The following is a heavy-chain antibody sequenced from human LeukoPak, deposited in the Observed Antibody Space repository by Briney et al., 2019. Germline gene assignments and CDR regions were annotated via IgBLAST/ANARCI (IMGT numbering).Heavy chain of an antibody. V-gene: IGHV1-2*02. CDR3: RRAQTPGGRYFAFDY. CDR1: GYTFTGYY. D-gene: IGHD3-9*01. CDR2: INHKSGGT. Sequence: ASVTVSYVASGYTFTGYYMHWLRQAPGQRREWIGWINHKSGGTKYPQKFQGRVTMTRDTHISTAYMELTSDVTALYYCRRAQTPGGRYFAFDYLGQGNLGTGS. J-gene: IGHJ4*02.